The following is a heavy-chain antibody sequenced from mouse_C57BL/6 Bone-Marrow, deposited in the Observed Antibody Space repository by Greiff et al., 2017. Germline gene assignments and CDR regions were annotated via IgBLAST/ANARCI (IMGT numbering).Heavy chain of an antibody. CDR2: IWSGGST. V-gene: IGHV2-2*01. J-gene: IGHJ2*01. Sequence: VQLQESGPGLVQPSQSLSITCTVSGFSLTSYGVHWVRQSPGKGLEWLGVIWSGGSTDYNAAFISRLSISKDNSKSQVFFKMNRLQADDTAIYYCARNRLWSYYFDYWGQGTTLTVSS. CDR1: GFSLTSYG. D-gene: IGHD1-1*02. CDR3: ARNRLWSYYFDY.